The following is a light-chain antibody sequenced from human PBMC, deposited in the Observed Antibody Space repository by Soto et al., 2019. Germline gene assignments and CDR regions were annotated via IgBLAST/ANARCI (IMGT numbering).Light chain of an antibody. V-gene: IGKV2-30*01. CDR2: KVS. CDR1: QSLVYSDGNTY. Sequence: DVVMTQSPLSLPVTLGQPASISCRSNQSLVYSDGNTYLNWFQQRPGQSPRRLIYKVSNRDSGVPDRFSGSGSGTGFTLKISRVEAEDVGLYYCMQATHWPLTFGGGTKVELK. CDR3: MQATHWPLT. J-gene: IGKJ4*01.